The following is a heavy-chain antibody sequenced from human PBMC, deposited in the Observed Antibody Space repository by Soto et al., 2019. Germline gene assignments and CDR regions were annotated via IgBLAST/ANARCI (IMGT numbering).Heavy chain of an antibody. D-gene: IGHD2-21*02. Sequence: EVQLLESGGGLVQPGGSLRLSCAASGFTFSSYAMKWVRQAPGKGLEWVSAVSYSGGSTYYADSVKGRFTISRDNSKNTLYLQVNSLRAEDTAVYFCARGESVVTTWYFDFWGRGTLVTVSS. CDR1: GFTFSSYA. V-gene: IGHV3-23*01. CDR3: ARGESVVTTWYFDF. CDR2: VSYSGGST. J-gene: IGHJ2*01.